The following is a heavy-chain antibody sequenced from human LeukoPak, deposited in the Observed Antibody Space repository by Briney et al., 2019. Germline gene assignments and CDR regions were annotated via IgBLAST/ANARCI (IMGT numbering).Heavy chain of an antibody. V-gene: IGHV1-18*01. J-gene: IGHJ5*02. CDR1: GYTFTSYG. Sequence: ASVKVSCKAPGYTFTSYGISWVRQAPGQGLEWMGWISAYNGNTNYAQKLQGRVTMTTDTSTSTAYMELRSLRSDDTAVYYCARVRTMVRGVIIISWFDPWGQGTLVTVSS. CDR3: ARVRTMVRGVIIISWFDP. CDR2: ISAYNGNT. D-gene: IGHD3-10*01.